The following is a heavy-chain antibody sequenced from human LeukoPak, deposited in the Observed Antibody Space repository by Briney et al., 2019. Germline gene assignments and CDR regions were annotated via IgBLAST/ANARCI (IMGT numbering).Heavy chain of an antibody. CDR3: ARLGCSSTSCPPPFDY. CDR2: FYPGDSDT. CDR1: GYSFTSYW. Sequence: HGESLKISCKGSGYSFTSYWIGWVRQMPGKGLEWMGIFYPGDSDTRYSPSFQGQVTISADKSISTAYLQWSSLKASDTAMYYCARLGCSSTSCPPPFDYWGQGTLVTVSS. D-gene: IGHD2-2*01. V-gene: IGHV5-51*01. J-gene: IGHJ4*02.